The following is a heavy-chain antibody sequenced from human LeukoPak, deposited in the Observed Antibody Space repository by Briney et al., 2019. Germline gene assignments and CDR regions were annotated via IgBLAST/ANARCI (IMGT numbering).Heavy chain of an antibody. CDR1: GYTFTGYC. V-gene: IGHV1-2*02. CDR3: ARDPGDWAYYFDY. Sequence: ASVKVSCKASGYTFTGYCMHWVRQAPGQGLEWMGWINPNSGGTNYAQKFQGRVTMTRDTSISTAYMELSRLRSDDTAVYYCARDPGDWAYYFDYWGQGTLVTVSS. J-gene: IGHJ4*02. D-gene: IGHD3/OR15-3a*01. CDR2: INPNSGGT.